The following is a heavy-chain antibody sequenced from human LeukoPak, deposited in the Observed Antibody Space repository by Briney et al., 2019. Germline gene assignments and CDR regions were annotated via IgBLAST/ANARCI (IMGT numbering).Heavy chain of an antibody. Sequence: VASVKVSCKASGGTFSSYAISWVRQAPGQGLEWMGGIIPIFGTANYAQKFQGRVTITTDESTSTAYMELSSLRSEDTAVYYCARGPAAPYYYYMDVWGRGTTVTVSS. CDR2: IIPIFGTA. D-gene: IGHD2-2*01. CDR3: ARGPAAPYYYYMDV. CDR1: GGTFSSYA. V-gene: IGHV1-69*05. J-gene: IGHJ6*03.